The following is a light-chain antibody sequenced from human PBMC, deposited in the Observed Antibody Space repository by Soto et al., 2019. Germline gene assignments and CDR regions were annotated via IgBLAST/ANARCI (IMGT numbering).Light chain of an antibody. CDR2: SNS. CDR1: SSNIGGNS. J-gene: IGLJ2*01. V-gene: IGLV1-44*01. CDR3: ASWYDSLNGRL. Sequence: QSVLTQPPSTSGTPGQRVIISCSGSSSNIGGNSVSWYQHLPGTAPKLLMHSNSQRPSAVPERFSGSKSGTSASLAISGLQSEDEADYYCASWYDSLNGRLFGGGTKLTVL.